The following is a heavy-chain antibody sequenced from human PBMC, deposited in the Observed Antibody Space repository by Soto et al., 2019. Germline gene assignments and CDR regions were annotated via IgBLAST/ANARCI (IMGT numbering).Heavy chain of an antibody. CDR2: IIPILGIA. CDR3: AREEYYYYYMDV. V-gene: IGHV1-69*08. CDR1: GGTFSSYT. Sequence: QVQLVQSGAEVKKPGSSVKVSCKASGGTFSSYTISWVRQAPGQGLEWMGRIIPILGIANYAQKFQGRVTITADKSTSTAYMELSSLRSDVTAVYYCAREEYYYYYMDVWGKGTTVTVSS. J-gene: IGHJ6*03.